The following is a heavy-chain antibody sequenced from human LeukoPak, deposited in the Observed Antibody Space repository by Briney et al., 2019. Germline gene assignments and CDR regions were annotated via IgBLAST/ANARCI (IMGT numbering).Heavy chain of an antibody. CDR1: GFTFSSYA. CDR2: ISGSGGST. D-gene: IGHD3-10*01. CDR3: ARVTGSGGYYIDY. V-gene: IGHV3-23*01. J-gene: IGHJ4*02. Sequence: GGSLRPSCAASGFTFSSYAMSWVRQAPGKGLEWVSAISGSGGSTYYADSVKGRFTISRDNSKNTLYLQMNSLRAEDTAVYYCARVTGSGGYYIDYWGQGTLVTVSS.